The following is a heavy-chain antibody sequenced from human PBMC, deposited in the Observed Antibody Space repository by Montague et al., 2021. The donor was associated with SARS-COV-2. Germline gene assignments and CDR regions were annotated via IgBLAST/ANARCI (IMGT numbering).Heavy chain of an antibody. Sequence: SETLSLTCTVSGGAINRGDYYWTWICQPPGKGLEWIGNIHHTENTYYNPSLKNRVTISADTSKKQFSLSLNSVTAADTAIYYCARHRRGISGFDSWGLGTLVTVSS. D-gene: IGHD3-3*01. CDR2: IHHTENT. J-gene: IGHJ4*02. V-gene: IGHV4-39*01. CDR1: GGAINRGDYY. CDR3: ARHRRGISGFDS.